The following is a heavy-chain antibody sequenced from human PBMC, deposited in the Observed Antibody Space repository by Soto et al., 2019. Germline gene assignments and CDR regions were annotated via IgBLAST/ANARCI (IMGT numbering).Heavy chain of an antibody. Sequence: NPSETLSLTCAVYGGSFSGYYWSWIRQPPGRGLEWIGEINHSGTTNNNPSLKSRVTISVDTSKNQFSLKLSSVTAADTAVYYCASLQPAALMFDYWGQGTLVTVSS. CDR1: GGSFSGYY. CDR2: INHSGTT. V-gene: IGHV4-34*01. D-gene: IGHD2-2*01. CDR3: ASLQPAALMFDY. J-gene: IGHJ4*02.